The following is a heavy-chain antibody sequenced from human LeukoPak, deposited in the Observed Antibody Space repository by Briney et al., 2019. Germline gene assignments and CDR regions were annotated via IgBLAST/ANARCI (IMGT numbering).Heavy chain of an antibody. CDR3: ARDRSLQWEQRSSYFDY. CDR2: ISYDGSNK. V-gene: IGHV3-30-3*01. D-gene: IGHD1-26*01. Sequence: GRSLRLSCAASGFTFSGYAMHWVRQAPGKGLEWVAVISYDGSNKYYADSVKGRFTISRDNSKNTLYLQMNSLRAEDTAVYYCARDRSLQWEQRSSYFDYWGQGTLVTVSS. J-gene: IGHJ4*02. CDR1: GFTFSGYA.